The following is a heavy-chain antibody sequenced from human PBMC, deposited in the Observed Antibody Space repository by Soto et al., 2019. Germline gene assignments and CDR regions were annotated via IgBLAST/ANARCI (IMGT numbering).Heavy chain of an antibody. J-gene: IGHJ4*02. CDR2: ISSSGDGT. V-gene: IGHV3-23*01. D-gene: IGHD3-16*01. CDR3: AKEKGSRGSSYFGD. CDR1: GFSFGNYA. Sequence: EVQLRQSGGGVVQPGGSLRLSCVASGFSFGNYAMTWVRQAPGKGMEWVSGISSSGDGTYYADSVKDRFRVSRDKSTSTVQLQLSSLRVEETAVYYCAKEKGSRGSSYFGDWCQGARVIGSS.